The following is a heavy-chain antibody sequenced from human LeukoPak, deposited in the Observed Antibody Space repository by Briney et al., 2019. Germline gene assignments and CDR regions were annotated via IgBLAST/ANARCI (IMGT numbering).Heavy chain of an antibody. V-gene: IGHV3-23*01. CDR3: AKGIVAAAGFYYGMDV. CDR1: GFTFSSYA. J-gene: IGHJ6*02. D-gene: IGHD6-13*01. Sequence: GGSLRLSCAASGFTFSSYAMSWVRQAPGKGLEWVSAISGSGGGTYYADSVKGRFTTSRDNSKNTLYLQMNSLRAEDTAVYYCAKGIVAAAGFYYGMDVWGQGTTVTVSS. CDR2: ISGSGGGT.